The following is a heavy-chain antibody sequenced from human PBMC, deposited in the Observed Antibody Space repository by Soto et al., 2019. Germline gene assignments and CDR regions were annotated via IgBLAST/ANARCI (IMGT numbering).Heavy chain of an antibody. Sequence: SETLSLTCTVSGASISSSYWSWIRQSPGKGLEWIGHVYYSGSTKYNPSLKSRVTISVDTSKNQFSLKLSSVTAADTAVYYCVRGYYDSNGQSNTFDIWGQGTMVTVSS. CDR3: VRGYYDSNGQSNTFDI. CDR2: VYYSGST. V-gene: IGHV4-59*01. CDR1: GASISSSY. J-gene: IGHJ3*02. D-gene: IGHD3-22*01.